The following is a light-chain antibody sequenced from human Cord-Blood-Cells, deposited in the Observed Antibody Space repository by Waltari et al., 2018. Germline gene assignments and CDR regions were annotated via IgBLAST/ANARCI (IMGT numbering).Light chain of an antibody. CDR1: SSDVGGYNY. V-gene: IGLV2-14*01. J-gene: IGLJ3*02. Sequence: QSALTQPASVSGSPGQSITISCTGTSSDVGGYNYVSWYQQHPGKAPKLVIYDSSKRPYGVSNRFSGSKSGNTASLTISGLQAEDEADYYCSSYTSSSTLVFGGGTKLTVL. CDR3: SSYTSSSTLV. CDR2: DSS.